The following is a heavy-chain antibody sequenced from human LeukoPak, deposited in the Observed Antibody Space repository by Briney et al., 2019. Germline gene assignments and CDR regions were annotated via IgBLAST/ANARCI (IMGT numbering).Heavy chain of an antibody. Sequence: PSETLSLTCTVSGGSISSYYWGWIRQPPGKGLEWIGYIYYSGSTNYNPSLKSRVTISVDTSKNQFSLKLSSVTAADTAVYYCARQGPYQAGYYFDYWGQGTLVTVSS. CDR2: IYYSGST. D-gene: IGHD2-2*01. CDR3: ARQGPYQAGYYFDY. CDR1: GGSISSYY. J-gene: IGHJ4*02. V-gene: IGHV4-59*08.